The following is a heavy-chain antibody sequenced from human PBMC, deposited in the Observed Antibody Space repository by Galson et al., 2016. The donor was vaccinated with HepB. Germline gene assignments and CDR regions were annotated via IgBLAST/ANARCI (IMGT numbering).Heavy chain of an antibody. Sequence: SLRLSCAASGFTFSSYAMSWVRQAPGKGLEWVSAISGSDGSTYYADSVKGRFTISRDNSKNTLYLQMNSLRADDTAVYYCAKGDPYYYYGMDVWGQGTTVTVSS. CDR2: ISGSDGST. CDR1: GFTFSSYA. J-gene: IGHJ6*02. V-gene: IGHV3-23*01. CDR3: AKGDPYYYYGMDV.